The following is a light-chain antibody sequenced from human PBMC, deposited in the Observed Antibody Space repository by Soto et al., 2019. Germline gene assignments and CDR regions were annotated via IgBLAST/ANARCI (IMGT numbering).Light chain of an antibody. CDR3: TSYTTSSPYVV. J-gene: IGLJ2*01. CDR1: SSDVGRYNY. Sequence: QSALTQHASVSGSPGQSITISCTGTSSDVGRYNYVSWYQHHPGKAPKLMIYDVTNRPSGVSNRFSGSKSGNTASLTISGLQAEDEADYYCTSYTTSSPYVVFGGGTKLTVL. CDR2: DVT. V-gene: IGLV2-14*03.